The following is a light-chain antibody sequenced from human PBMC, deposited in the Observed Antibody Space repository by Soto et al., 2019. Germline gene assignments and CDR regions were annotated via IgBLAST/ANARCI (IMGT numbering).Light chain of an antibody. Sequence: DIQMTQSPSTLSASVGDRVTITCRASQSISRSLAWYQQKPGKAPNLLIYDASSLECGVPSRFSGSAFGTEFTLTITNLQPADFATYYCQQYSDFLISFGPGTTVDFK. CDR3: QQYSDFLIS. CDR2: DAS. V-gene: IGKV1-5*01. CDR1: QSISRS. J-gene: IGKJ3*01.